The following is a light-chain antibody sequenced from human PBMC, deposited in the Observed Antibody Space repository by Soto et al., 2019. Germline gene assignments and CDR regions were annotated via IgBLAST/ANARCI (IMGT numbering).Light chain of an antibody. CDR1: QTISSW. CDR3: QHYNSYSEA. V-gene: IGKV1-5*03. CDR2: KAP. J-gene: IGKJ1*01. Sequence: DIQMTQSPSTLSGSVGYRVTITCVASQTISSWLAWYQQKPGKAPKLLIYKAPTLKSGVPSRFSGSGSGTEFTLTISSLQPDDFATYYCQHYNSYSEAFGQGTKVDIK.